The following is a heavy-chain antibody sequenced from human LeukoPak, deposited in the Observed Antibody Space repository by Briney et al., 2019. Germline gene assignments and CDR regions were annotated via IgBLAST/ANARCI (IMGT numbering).Heavy chain of an antibody. CDR1: GFTFSSYG. CDR3: AKVRSSSYYYYYYGMDV. J-gene: IGHJ6*02. V-gene: IGHV3-30*18. Sequence: GGSLRLSCAASGFTFSSYGMHWVRQAPGKGLEWVAVISYDGSNKYYADSVKGRFTISRDNSKNTLYLQMNSLRAEDTAVYYCAKVRSSSYYYYYYGMDVWGQGTTVTVSS. CDR2: ISYDGSNK. D-gene: IGHD6-13*01.